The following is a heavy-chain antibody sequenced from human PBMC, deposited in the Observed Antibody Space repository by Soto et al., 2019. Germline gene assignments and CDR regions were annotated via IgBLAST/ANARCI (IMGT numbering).Heavy chain of an antibody. D-gene: IGHD2-2*01. V-gene: IGHV3-74*03. CDR1: GFTFSSYW. J-gene: IGHJ4*02. Sequence: GGSLRLSCAASGFTFSSYWMHWVRQAPGKGLVWVSRINSDGSITTYADSVKGRFTISRDNSKNTLYLQMNSLRAEDTAIYYCAKLGSSSWSPHYYFDYWGQGTLVTVSS. CDR2: INSDGSIT. CDR3: AKLGSSSWSPHYYFDY.